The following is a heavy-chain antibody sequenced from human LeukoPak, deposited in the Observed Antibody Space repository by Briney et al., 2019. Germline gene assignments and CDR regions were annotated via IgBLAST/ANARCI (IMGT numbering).Heavy chain of an antibody. D-gene: IGHD1-26*01. CDR1: GFTFSSYW. V-gene: IGHV3-7*01. Sequence: GGSLRLSCAASGFTFSSYWTSWVRQAPGKGLEWVANIKQDGGEKYYADSVKGRFTISRDNARNSLYLQMNSLRAEDTAVYYCIGGSNMDYWGQGTLVTVSS. J-gene: IGHJ4*02. CDR2: IKQDGGEK. CDR3: IGGSNMDY.